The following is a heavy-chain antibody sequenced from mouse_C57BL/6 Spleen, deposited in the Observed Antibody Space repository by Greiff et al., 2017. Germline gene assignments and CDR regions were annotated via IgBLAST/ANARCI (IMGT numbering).Heavy chain of an antibody. CDR3: ARESSGYPAGFAY. Sequence: EVHLVESGPGLVKPSPSLSLTCSATGYSITSGYYWNWIRQYPGNKREWMGYISYDGSNNYNQALKNKISFTRDTSKNQCFLKLNSVTTEDTATYDYARESSGYPAGFAYWGQGTLVTVSA. V-gene: IGHV3-6*01. D-gene: IGHD3-2*02. CDR2: ISYDGSN. CDR1: GYSITSGYY. J-gene: IGHJ3*01.